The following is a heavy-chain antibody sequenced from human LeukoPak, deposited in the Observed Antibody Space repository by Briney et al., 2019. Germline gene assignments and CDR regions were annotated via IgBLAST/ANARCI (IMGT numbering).Heavy chain of an antibody. CDR3: AGVWSSGYYNFDY. CDR1: GVSISSYY. CDR2: IHTSGST. J-gene: IGHJ4*02. Sequence: SETLSLTCTVSGVSISSYYWSWIRQPAGKGLEWIGRIHTSGSTNYNPSLKSRVTMSEDTSKNQFSLRLSSVTAADTAVYYCAGVWSSGYYNFDYWGQGTLVTVSS. D-gene: IGHD3-22*01. V-gene: IGHV4-4*07.